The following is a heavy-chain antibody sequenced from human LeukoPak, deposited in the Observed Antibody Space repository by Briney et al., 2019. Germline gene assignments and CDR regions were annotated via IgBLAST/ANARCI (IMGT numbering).Heavy chain of an antibody. CDR3: TRGYCSSTSCYRDLDY. CDR2: IIPILGIA. V-gene: IGHV1-69*02. CDR1: GGTFSSYT. J-gene: IGHJ4*02. Sequence: SVKVSCKASGGTFSSYTISWVRQAPGQGLEWMGRIIPILGIANYAQKFQGRVTITADKSTSTAYMELSSLRSEDTAVYYCTRGYCSSTSCYRDLDYWGQGTLVTVSS. D-gene: IGHD2-2*02.